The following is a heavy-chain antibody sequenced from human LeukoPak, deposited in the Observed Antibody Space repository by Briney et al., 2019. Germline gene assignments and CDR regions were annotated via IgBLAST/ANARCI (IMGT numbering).Heavy chain of an antibody. CDR2: IIAIFGTA. CDR1: GGTFISYA. V-gene: IGHV1-69*05. D-gene: IGHD2-15*01. Sequence: SVKVSCKASGGTFISYAISWVRQAPGQGVEWMGRIIAIFGTANYAQKFQGRVTITTDESTSTAYMELSSLRSEDTAVYYCARDLGYCSGGSCRIFDYWGQGTLVTVSS. J-gene: IGHJ4*02. CDR3: ARDLGYCSGGSCRIFDY.